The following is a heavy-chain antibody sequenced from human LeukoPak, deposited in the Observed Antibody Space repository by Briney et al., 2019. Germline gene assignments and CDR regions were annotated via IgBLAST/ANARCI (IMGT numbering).Heavy chain of an antibody. D-gene: IGHD2-2*01. CDR3: ARGQYQLLSTFDY. Sequence: ASVKVSCKASGYSFTGHYMHWVRQAPGQGLEWMGWINPKSGGTNYAQKFQGRVTMTRDTSISTAYMDMSSLRSDDTAVYYCARGQYQLLSTFDYWGQGTLVTVSS. CDR2: INPKSGGT. J-gene: IGHJ4*02. V-gene: IGHV1-2*02. CDR1: GYSFTGHY.